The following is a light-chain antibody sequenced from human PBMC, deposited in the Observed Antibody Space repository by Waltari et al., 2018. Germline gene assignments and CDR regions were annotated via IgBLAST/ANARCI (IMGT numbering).Light chain of an antibody. CDR2: GNS. CDR1: SSHIGAGYD. J-gene: IGLJ1*01. Sequence: QSVLTQPPSVAGAPGQRVTIPCTGSSSHIGAGYDVHRSQQLPGPAPKLLLYGNSNRPSGVPDRFSGSKSGTSASLAITGLQAEDEADYYCQSYDSSHYVFGTGTKVTVL. V-gene: IGLV1-40*01. CDR3: QSYDSSHYV.